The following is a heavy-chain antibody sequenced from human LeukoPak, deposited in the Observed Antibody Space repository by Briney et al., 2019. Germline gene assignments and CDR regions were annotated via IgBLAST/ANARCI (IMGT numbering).Heavy chain of an antibody. J-gene: IGHJ4*02. CDR3: ARVHDSDWYFDY. V-gene: IGHV1-46*01. Sequence: PSVKVSCKASGYSFTTYYMHCVRQAPGQGLEWMGIIKPSGGSTSYAQKFQDRVTMTRDTSTSTVYMELSSLRSEDTAVYYCARVHDSDWYFDYWGQGTLVTVSS. CDR2: IKPSGGST. D-gene: IGHD6-19*01. CDR1: GYSFTTYY.